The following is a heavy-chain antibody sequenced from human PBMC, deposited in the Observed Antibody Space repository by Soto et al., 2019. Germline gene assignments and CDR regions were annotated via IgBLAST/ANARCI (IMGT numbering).Heavy chain of an antibody. J-gene: IGHJ6*03. V-gene: IGHV3-48*01. CDR1: GLTFSSYS. Sequence: GGSLRLSCAAAGLTFSSYSMNWVRQAPGKGLEWVSYISSSSSTIYYADSVKGRFTISRDNAKNSLYLQMNSLRAEDTAVYYCAREVPAAYMDVWGKGTTVTVSS. CDR2: ISSSSSTI. D-gene: IGHD2-2*01. CDR3: AREVPAAYMDV.